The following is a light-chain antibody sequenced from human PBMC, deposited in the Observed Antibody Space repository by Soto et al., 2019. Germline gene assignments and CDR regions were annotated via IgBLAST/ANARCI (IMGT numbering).Light chain of an antibody. Sequence: DIQMTQSPTSLSASVGDRVTITCRASQGIRNFVAWYQQKPGKAPKLLIYAASTLQSGVPSRFSGSGSGTDFTITINSLQPEDVATYSCQEDSSVTVVGPGTKVEIK. CDR1: QGIRNF. J-gene: IGKJ3*01. CDR3: QEDSSVTV. V-gene: IGKV1-27*01. CDR2: AAS.